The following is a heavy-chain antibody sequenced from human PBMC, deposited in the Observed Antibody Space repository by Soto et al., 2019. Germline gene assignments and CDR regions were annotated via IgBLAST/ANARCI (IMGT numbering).Heavy chain of an antibody. J-gene: IGHJ4*02. V-gene: IGHV4-4*02. CDR1: GGSISSSNW. CDR2: IYHSGST. D-gene: IGHD6-13*01. CDR3: ASFLIAAAGIGDY. Sequence: SETLSLTCAVSGGSISSSNWWSWVRQPPGKGLEWIGEIYHSGSTNYNPSLKSRVTISVDKSKNQFSLKLSSVTAADTAVYYCASFLIAAAGIGDYWGQGTLVTVSS.